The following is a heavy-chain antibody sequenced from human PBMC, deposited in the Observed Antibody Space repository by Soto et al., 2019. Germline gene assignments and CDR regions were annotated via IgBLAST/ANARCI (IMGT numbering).Heavy chain of an antibody. D-gene: IGHD2-8*02. CDR3: ARAFVSDVVVYEAYNYFGMDV. J-gene: IGHJ6*02. V-gene: IGHV1-69*12. CDR2: IIPIFGTA. Sequence: QVQLVQSGAEVKKPGSSVKVSCKASGGTFSSNVISWVRQAPGQGLEWMGGIIPIFGTANYAQKFQGRVTINADESTSTAYMELGSLRFEDTAVYYCARAFVSDVVVYEAYNYFGMDVWGQGTTVSVSS. CDR1: GGTFSSNV.